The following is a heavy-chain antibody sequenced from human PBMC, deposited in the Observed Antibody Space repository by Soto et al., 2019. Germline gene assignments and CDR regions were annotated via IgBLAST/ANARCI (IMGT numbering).Heavy chain of an antibody. J-gene: IGHJ4*02. CDR2: IIPIFGTA. CDR1: GGTFSSYA. D-gene: IGHD6-6*01. Sequence: RASVKVSCKASGGTFSSYAISWVRQAPGQGLEWMGGIIPIFGTANYAQKFQGRVTITADESTSTAYMELSSLRSEDTAVYYCARPRYSSSPGGNSAYDYWGQGTLVTVSS. V-gene: IGHV1-69*13. CDR3: ARPRYSSSPGGNSAYDY.